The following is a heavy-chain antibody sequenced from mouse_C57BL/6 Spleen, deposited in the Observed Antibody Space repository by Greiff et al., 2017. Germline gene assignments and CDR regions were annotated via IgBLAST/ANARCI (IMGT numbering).Heavy chain of an antibody. J-gene: IGHJ4*01. CDR1: GYSITSGYY. Sequence: EVKLMESGPGLVKPSQSLSLTCSVTGYSITSGYYWNWIRQFPGNKLEWMGYISYDGSNNYNPSLKNRISITRNTSKNQFFLKLNSVTTEDTATYYCAREELGRDAMDYWGQGTSVTVSS. D-gene: IGHD4-1*01. V-gene: IGHV3-6*01. CDR3: AREELGRDAMDY. CDR2: ISYDGSN.